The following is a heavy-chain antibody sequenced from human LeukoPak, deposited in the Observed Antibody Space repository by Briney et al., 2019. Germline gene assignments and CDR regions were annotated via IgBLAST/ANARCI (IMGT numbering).Heavy chain of an antibody. CDR2: INHSGST. Sequence: SETLSLTCAVYGGSFSGYHWSWIRQPPGKGLEWIGEINHSGSTNYNPSLKSRVTISVDTSKNQFSLKLSSVTAADTAVYYCARVGDDSSGYYIDYWGQGTLVTVSS. CDR1: GGSFSGYH. CDR3: ARVGDDSSGYYIDY. D-gene: IGHD3-22*01. V-gene: IGHV4-34*01. J-gene: IGHJ4*02.